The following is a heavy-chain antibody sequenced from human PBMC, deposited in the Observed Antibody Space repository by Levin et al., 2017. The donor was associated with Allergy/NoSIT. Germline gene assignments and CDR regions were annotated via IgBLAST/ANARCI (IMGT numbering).Heavy chain of an antibody. V-gene: IGHV5-51*01. J-gene: IGHJ4*02. D-gene: IGHD2-15*01. Sequence: KVSCQGSGYSFSSYWIGWVRHTPGKGLEWMSIIYPGDSDTIYSPAFQGHVTISADRSTNTAYLQWSSLKASDTAIYYCAREGGGGEMKYWGQGTLVTVSS. CDR2: IYPGDSDT. CDR3: AREGGGGEMKY. CDR1: GYSFSSYW.